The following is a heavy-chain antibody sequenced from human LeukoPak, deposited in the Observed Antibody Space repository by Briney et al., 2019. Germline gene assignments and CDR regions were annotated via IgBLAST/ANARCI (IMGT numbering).Heavy chain of an antibody. CDR2: ISSSSSNI. J-gene: IGHJ6*02. CDR3: ARVLKMAAGGTYYYYGMDV. CDR1: GFTFSSYT. Sequence: GGSLRLSCAASGFTFSSYTMNWVRQAPGKGLEWVSSISSSSSNIYYADSVKGRFTISRDNAKNSLYLQMTSLRAEDTAVYHCARVLKMAAGGTYYYYGMDVWGQGTTVTVSS. V-gene: IGHV3-21*01. D-gene: IGHD6-13*01.